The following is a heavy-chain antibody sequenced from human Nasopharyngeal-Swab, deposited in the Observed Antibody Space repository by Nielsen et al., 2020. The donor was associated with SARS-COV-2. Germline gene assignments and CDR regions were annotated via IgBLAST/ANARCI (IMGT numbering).Heavy chain of an antibody. J-gene: IGHJ6*01. V-gene: IGHV1-2*06. CDR2: INPNSGGT. Sequence: ASVKVSCKASGYTFTGYYMHWVRQAPGQGLEWMGRINPNSGGTNYAQKFQGRVTMTRDTSISTAYMELSRLRSDDTAVYYCARDPTSVAGTGDYYYGMDVWGLGTTFTVSS. CDR3: ARDPTSVAGTGDYYYGMDV. D-gene: IGHD6-19*01. CDR1: GYTFTGYY.